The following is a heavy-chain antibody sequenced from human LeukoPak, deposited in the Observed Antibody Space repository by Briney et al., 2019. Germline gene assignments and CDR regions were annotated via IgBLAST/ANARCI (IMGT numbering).Heavy chain of an antibody. CDR1: GFTFSSYA. V-gene: IGHV3-30*04. CDR3: ASDLDIAVAGTLFDY. CDR2: ISYDGSNK. Sequence: GGSLRLSCAASGFTFSSYAMHWVRQAPGKGLEWVAVISYDGSNKYYADSVKGRFTISRDNSKNTLYLQMNSLRAEDTAVYYCASDLDIAVAGTLFDYWGQGTLVTVSS. D-gene: IGHD6-19*01. J-gene: IGHJ4*02.